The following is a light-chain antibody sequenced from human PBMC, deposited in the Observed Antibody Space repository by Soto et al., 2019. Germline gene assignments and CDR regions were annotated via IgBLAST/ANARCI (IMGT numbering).Light chain of an antibody. J-gene: IGKJ5*01. CDR2: AAS. CDR3: QQYSTSPIT. Sequence: PGERATLSCRASQSSSSYLTWYQQRPGQAPRLLIYAASRRATGIPDRFSGSGSGTDFTLTISRLEPEDFAVYYCQQYSTSPITFGQGTRLEIK. CDR1: QSSSSY. V-gene: IGKV3-20*01.